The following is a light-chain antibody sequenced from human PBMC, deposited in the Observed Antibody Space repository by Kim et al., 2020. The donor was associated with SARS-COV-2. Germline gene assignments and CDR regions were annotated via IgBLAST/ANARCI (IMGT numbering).Light chain of an antibody. CDR1: SGHGRYA. CDR3: QTWDTGIRV. V-gene: IGLV4-69*02. Sequence: ASVRLTCTRGSGHGRYAIAWHQQQPEKGPRYLMKVNNDGSHSKGAGIPDRFSGSSSGTERYLTISSLQSEDEADYYCQTWDTGIRVFGGGTQLTVL. CDR2: VNNDGSH. J-gene: IGLJ3*02.